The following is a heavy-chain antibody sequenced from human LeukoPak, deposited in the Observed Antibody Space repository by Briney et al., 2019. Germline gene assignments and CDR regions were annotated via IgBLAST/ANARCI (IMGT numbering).Heavy chain of an antibody. CDR3: FTRLDAFDI. J-gene: IGHJ3*02. CDR2: INHSGST. D-gene: IGHD2-2*01. V-gene: IGHV4-34*01. Sequence: PSETLSLTCAVYGGSFSGYYWSWIRQPPGKGLEWIGEINHSGSTNYNPSLKSRVTISVDTSKNQFSLKLSSVTAADTAVYYCFTRLDAFDIWGQGTMVTVSS. CDR1: GGSFSGYY.